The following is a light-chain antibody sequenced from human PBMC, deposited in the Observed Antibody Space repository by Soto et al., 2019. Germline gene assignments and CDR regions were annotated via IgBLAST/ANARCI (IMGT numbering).Light chain of an antibody. CDR2: ATR. Sequence: QSALTQPASVSGSPGQSITISCTGTSSDVGNYNLVSWYQQHPGKAPKLIIYATRKRPSGVSNRYSGSKSGNTASLTISGLQAEDGATYHCCSYAGSITFTFGGGTKLPVL. V-gene: IGLV2-23*02. J-gene: IGLJ2*01. CDR3: CSYAGSITFT. CDR1: SSDVGNYNL.